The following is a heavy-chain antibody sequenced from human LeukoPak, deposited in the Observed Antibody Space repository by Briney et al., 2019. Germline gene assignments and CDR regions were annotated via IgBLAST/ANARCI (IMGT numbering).Heavy chain of an antibody. CDR1: GYTFTSYG. Sequence: GASVKVSCKASGYTFTSYGISWVRQAPGQGLEWMGWISAYNGNTNYAQKLQGRVTMTTDTSTCTAYMELRSLRSDDTAVYYCARGITISQHYYYGMDVWGQGTTVTVSS. CDR2: ISAYNGNT. D-gene: IGHD3-3*01. J-gene: IGHJ6*02. V-gene: IGHV1-18*01. CDR3: ARGITISQHYYYGMDV.